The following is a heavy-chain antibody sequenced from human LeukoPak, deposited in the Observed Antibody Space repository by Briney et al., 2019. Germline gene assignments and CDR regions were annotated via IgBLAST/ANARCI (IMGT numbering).Heavy chain of an antibody. CDR1: GYTFTGYY. CDR3: ARELGYSGYDFPH. V-gene: IGHV1-2*02. CDR2: INPNSGGT. D-gene: IGHD5-12*01. Sequence: ASVQVSCKASGYTFTGYYMHWVRQAPGQGLEWMGWINPNSGGTNYAQKFQGRVTMTRDTSISTAYMELSRLRSDDTAVYYCARELGYSGYDFPHWGQGTLVTVSS. J-gene: IGHJ4*02.